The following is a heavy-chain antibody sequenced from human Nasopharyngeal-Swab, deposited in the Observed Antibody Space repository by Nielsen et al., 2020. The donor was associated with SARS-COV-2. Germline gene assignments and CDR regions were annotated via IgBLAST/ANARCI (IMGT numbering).Heavy chain of an antibody. Sequence: GESLKISCKGSGYSFTSYCIGWVRQMPGKGLEWMGIIYPGDSDTRYSPSFQGQVTISADKSISTAYLQWSSLKASDTAMYYCARHWVYANYYYYGMDVWGQGTTVTVSS. CDR2: IYPGDSDT. CDR1: GYSFTSYC. CDR3: ARHWVYANYYYYGMDV. V-gene: IGHV5-51*01. D-gene: IGHD5/OR15-5a*01. J-gene: IGHJ6*02.